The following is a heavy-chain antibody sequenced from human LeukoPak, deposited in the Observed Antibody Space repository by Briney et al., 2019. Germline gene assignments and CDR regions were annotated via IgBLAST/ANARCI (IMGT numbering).Heavy chain of an antibody. Sequence: PSETLSLTCTVSGGSISSHYWNWIRQPPGKGLEWIGYISYNGITNYNPSLRSRVTISVDTSKSQFSLKLTSVTAADTAVYYCATTRGEYCGGTYCSFAKNWFDPWGQGTLVTVSS. V-gene: IGHV4-59*08. CDR2: ISYNGIT. D-gene: IGHD2-21*01. CDR3: ATTRGEYCGGTYCSFAKNWFDP. CDR1: GGSISSHY. J-gene: IGHJ5*02.